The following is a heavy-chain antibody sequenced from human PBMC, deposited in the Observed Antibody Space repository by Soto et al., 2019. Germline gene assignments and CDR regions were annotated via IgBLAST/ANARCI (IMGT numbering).Heavy chain of an antibody. Sequence: QVQLQQWGAGLLKPSETLSLTCAVYGGSFSGYYWSWIRQPPGKGLEWIGEINHSGSTNYNPSLKSRVTISVDTSKNQFSLKLSSVTAADTAVYYCARGPVVDSYGNDYWGQGTLVTVSS. CDR2: INHSGST. CDR1: GGSFSGYY. D-gene: IGHD5-18*01. V-gene: IGHV4-34*01. CDR3: ARGPVVDSYGNDY. J-gene: IGHJ4*02.